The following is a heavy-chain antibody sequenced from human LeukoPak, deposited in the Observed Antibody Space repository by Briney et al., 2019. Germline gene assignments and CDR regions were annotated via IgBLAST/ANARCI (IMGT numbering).Heavy chain of an antibody. CDR1: GFMFSSYD. D-gene: IGHD2-2*01. CDR3: AKLSRGVVPGEGY. V-gene: IGHV3-23*01. CDR2: ISGSGGST. Sequence: GGSLRLSCAASGFMFSSYDMSWVCQAPGKGLEWVSTISGSGGSTYYAESLKGRFTISRDNPGNTVYLQMNSLRAEDTAVYYCAKLSRGVVPGEGYWGQGTLVTVSS. J-gene: IGHJ4*02.